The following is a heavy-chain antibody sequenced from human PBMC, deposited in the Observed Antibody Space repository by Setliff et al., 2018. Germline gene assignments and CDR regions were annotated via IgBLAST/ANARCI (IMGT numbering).Heavy chain of an antibody. V-gene: IGHV4-59*01. D-gene: IGHD3-10*01. Sequence: SETLSLTCTVSGDSISDASIMAWIRQPPGKGLEFIGYVFYNGAAKYDPSLKSRVTMSVDTSKTQFSRKLNSMTTADTAVYYCARAPGRNIRGDYWGQGALVTVSS. CDR3: ARAPGRNIRGDY. CDR1: GDSISDAS. CDR2: VFYNGAA. J-gene: IGHJ4*02.